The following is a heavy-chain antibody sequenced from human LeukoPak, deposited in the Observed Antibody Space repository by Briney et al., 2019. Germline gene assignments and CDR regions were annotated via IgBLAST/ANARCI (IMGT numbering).Heavy chain of an antibody. CDR2: IKPNSGGT. D-gene: IGHD2-15*01. J-gene: IGHJ4*02. CDR3: ARDPYCSGGSCPYDY. Sequence: ASVKVSCTASGYTFTGYYMHWVRQAPGQGLEWMGWIKPNSGGTNYAQKFQGRVTMARDTSISTAYMELSRLRSDDTAVYYCARDPYCSGGSCPYDYWGQGTLVTVSS. CDR1: GYTFTGYY. V-gene: IGHV1-2*02.